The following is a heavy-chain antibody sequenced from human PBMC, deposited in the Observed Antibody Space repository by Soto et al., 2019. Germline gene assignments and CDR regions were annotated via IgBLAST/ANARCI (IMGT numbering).Heavy chain of an antibody. CDR2: ISGYNGNT. CDR3: ATEGPAPYYYYGMDV. Sequence: QVQLVQSRGEVKKPGASVKVSCKTSGYSFTTYGISWVRQAPGQGLEWMGWISGYNGNTNYAQNLQGRFTMTTNTSTSTAYMELRSLRSDDTAVYYCATEGPAPYYYYGMDVWGQGSTVTVSS. CDR1: GYSFTTYG. J-gene: IGHJ6*02. V-gene: IGHV1-18*01.